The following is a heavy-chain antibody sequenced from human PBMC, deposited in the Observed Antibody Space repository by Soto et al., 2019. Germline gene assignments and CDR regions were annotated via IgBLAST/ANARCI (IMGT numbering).Heavy chain of an antibody. CDR1: GYTFTSYA. V-gene: IGHV1-3*01. CDR3: AGIIVAPDKFDY. J-gene: IGHJ4*02. Sequence: ASVKVSCKASGYTFTSYAMHWVRQAPGQRLEWMGWINAGNGNTKYSQKFQGRVTITRDTSASTAYMELSSLRSEDTAGYYCAGIIVAPDKFDYGGKGPLVTVSS. D-gene: IGHD5-12*01. CDR2: INAGNGNT.